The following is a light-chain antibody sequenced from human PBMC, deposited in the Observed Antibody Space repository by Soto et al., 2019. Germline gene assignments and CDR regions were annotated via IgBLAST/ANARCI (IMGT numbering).Light chain of an antibody. CDR1: SSNIGSNY. Sequence: QSVLTQPPSASGTPGQRVTVSCSGSSSNIGSNYVYWYQQVPGTAPKLLIYGNTQRPSGVPDRFSGSKTGTSASLAISGLRSEDEAVYYCAAWDDSLSAYVVFGGGTKLTVL. CDR3: AAWDDSLSAYVV. V-gene: IGLV1-47*01. J-gene: IGLJ2*01. CDR2: GNT.